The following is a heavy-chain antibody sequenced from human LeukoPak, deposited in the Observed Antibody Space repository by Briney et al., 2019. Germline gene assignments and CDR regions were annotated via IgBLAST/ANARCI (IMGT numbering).Heavy chain of an antibody. Sequence: GGSLRLSCAAPGITFSNYNMNWVRQAPGKGLEWISSITSSSSYTFYADSVKGRFTISRDNAKNSLYLQMNSLRVEDTAIYYCARDPYNGAYSEGYYYYYMDVWGKGTRSPSP. J-gene: IGHJ6*03. D-gene: IGHD1-1*01. CDR3: ARDPYNGAYSEGYYYYYMDV. V-gene: IGHV3-21*01. CDR2: ITSSSSYT. CDR1: GITFSNYN.